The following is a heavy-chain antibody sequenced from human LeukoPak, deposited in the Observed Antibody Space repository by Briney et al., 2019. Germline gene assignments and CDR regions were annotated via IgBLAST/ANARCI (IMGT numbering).Heavy chain of an antibody. V-gene: IGHV1-8*01. CDR1: GYTFTSYD. J-gene: IGHJ6*03. CDR3: ARSYGSPSLFYYYYYMDV. Sequence: ASVKVSCKASGYTFTSYDINWVRQATGQGLEWMGWMNPNSGNTGYAQKFQGRVTMTRNTSISTAYMELSSLRSENTAVYYCARSYGSPSLFYYYYYMDVWGKGTTVTVSS. CDR2: MNPNSGNT. D-gene: IGHD5-18*01.